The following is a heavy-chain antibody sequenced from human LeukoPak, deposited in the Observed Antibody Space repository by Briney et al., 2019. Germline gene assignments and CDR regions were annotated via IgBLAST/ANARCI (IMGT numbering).Heavy chain of an antibody. CDR2: IYHSGST. CDR1: GYSISSGYY. D-gene: IGHD3-22*01. J-gene: IGHJ3*02. CDR3: ARANDHDYYDSSGYYRLHDAFDI. Sequence: SETLSLTCTVSGYSISSGYYWGWIRQPPGKGLEWIGSIYHSGSTYYNPSLKSRVTISVDTSKNQFSLKLSSVTAADTAVYYCARANDHDYYDSSGYYRLHDAFDIWGQGTMVTVSS. V-gene: IGHV4-38-2*02.